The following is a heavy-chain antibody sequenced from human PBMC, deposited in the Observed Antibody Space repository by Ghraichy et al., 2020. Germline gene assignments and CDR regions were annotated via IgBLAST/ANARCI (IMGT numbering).Heavy chain of an antibody. CDR2: SDPEDGET. Sequence: ASVKVSCKVSGYTLTELSMHWVRQAPGKGLEWMGGSDPEDGETNYAQKFQGRVTMTEDTSTDTAYMELRSLRSEDTAVYYCATHVDYDSRYYFGMDVWGQGTTVTVSS. D-gene: IGHD4-17*01. CDR3: ATHVDYDSRYYFGMDV. CDR1: GYTLTELS. J-gene: IGHJ6*02. V-gene: IGHV1-24*01.